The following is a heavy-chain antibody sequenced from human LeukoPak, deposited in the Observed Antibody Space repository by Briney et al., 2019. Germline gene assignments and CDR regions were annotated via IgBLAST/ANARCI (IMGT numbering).Heavy chain of an antibody. CDR3: ARDGTAAGLYFDL. CDR2: IRQDGGEK. CDR1: GFTFSSYW. J-gene: IGHJ4*01. D-gene: IGHD6-13*01. V-gene: IGHV3-7*01. Sequence: GGSLRLSCAASGFTFSSYWMSWVRQAPGKGLEWVASIRQDGGEKSYVDSVKGRFTISRDNTKNSLYLQINSLRAEDTAVYYCARDGTAAGLYFDLWGQGTLVTVSS.